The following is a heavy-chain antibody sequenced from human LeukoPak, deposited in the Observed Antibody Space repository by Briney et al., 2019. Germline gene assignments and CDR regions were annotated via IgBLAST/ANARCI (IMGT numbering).Heavy chain of an antibody. CDR3: ARVPIWGYCSSTSCYSKGFDP. CDR1: GYTFTSQY. J-gene: IGHJ5*02. Sequence: ASVKVSCKASGYTFTSQYVHWVRQAPGRGLEWMGIINPSGGSTRYAQKFQGRVTMTRDTSISTAYMELSRLRSDDTAVYYCARVPIWGYCSSTSCYSKGFDPWGQGTLVTVSS. D-gene: IGHD2-2*01. V-gene: IGHV1-46*01. CDR2: INPSGGST.